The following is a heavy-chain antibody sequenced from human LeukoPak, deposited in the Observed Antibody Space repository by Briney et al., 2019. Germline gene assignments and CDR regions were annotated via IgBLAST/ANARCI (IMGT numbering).Heavy chain of an antibody. Sequence: SETLSLTCTVSGGSFSSSTHYWGWIRQPPGKGLEWIGSIYHSGSTYFNPSLNSRVTISVDTSKTQFSLRLSSVTAADTAMYYCARHLVGATTRFDPWGQGTLVTVSS. CDR3: ARHLVGATTRFDP. CDR2: IYHSGST. D-gene: IGHD1-26*01. CDR1: GGSFSSSTHY. J-gene: IGHJ5*02. V-gene: IGHV4-39*01.